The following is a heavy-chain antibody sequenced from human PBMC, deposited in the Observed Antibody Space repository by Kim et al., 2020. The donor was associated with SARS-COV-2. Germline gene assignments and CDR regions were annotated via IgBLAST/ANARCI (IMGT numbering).Heavy chain of an antibody. CDR3: ARDLDYILFDY. Sequence: GGSLRLSCAASGFTFSDFNMHWVRQAPGKGLIWVSRINDDGSDTRYADFAKGRFTIFRDNAKNTLNLQMHSLRAEDTAVYYCARDLDYILFDYWGQGALVTVSS. V-gene: IGHV3-74*01. J-gene: IGHJ4*02. CDR2: INDDGSDT. CDR1: GFTFSDFN. D-gene: IGHD4-4*01.